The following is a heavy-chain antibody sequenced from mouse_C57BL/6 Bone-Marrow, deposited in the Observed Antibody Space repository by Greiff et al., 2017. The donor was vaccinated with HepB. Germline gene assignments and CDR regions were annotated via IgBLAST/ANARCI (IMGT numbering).Heavy chain of an antibody. CDR1: GYTFTSYW. CDR3: ARWRGDGWYFDV. CDR2: IYPGSGST. V-gene: IGHV1-55*01. Sequence: QVQLKQPGAELVKPGASVKMSCKASGYTFTSYWITWVKQRPGQGLEWIGDIYPGSGSTNYNEKFKSKATLTVDTSSSTAYMQLSSLTSEDSAVYYCARWRGDGWYFDVWGTGTTVTVSS. J-gene: IGHJ1*03. D-gene: IGHD3-3*01.